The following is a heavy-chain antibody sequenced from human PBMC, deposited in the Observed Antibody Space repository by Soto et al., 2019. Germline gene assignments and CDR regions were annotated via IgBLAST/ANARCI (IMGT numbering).Heavy chain of an antibody. V-gene: IGHV3-48*01. J-gene: IGHJ4*02. CDR3: ARGAYYYDSSGLSY. CDR2: ISSSSSTI. Sequence: PGGSMKLSCAASGFTFSSYSMNRVRQAPGKGLEWVSYISSSSSTIYYADSVKGRFTISRDNAKNSLYLQMNSLRAEDTAVYYCARGAYYYDSSGLSYWGQGTLVTVSS. D-gene: IGHD3-22*01. CDR1: GFTFSSYS.